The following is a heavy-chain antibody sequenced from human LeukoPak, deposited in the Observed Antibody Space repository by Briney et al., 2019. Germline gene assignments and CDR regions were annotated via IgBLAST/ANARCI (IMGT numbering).Heavy chain of an antibody. J-gene: IGHJ5*02. CDR1: GGSISNYY. Sequence: PSETLSLTCTVSGGSISNYYWTWIRQPPGKGLEWIGYIFSSGITSYNPSLKSRVTISVDTSNNQFSLKLTSVTAADTAVYYCARGHYDLNLWGQGTLVTVSS. V-gene: IGHV4-59*08. CDR3: ARGHYDLNL. D-gene: IGHD3/OR15-3a*01. CDR2: IFSSGIT.